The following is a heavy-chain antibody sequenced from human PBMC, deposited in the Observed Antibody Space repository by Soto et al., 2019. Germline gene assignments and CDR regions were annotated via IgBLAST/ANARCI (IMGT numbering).Heavy chain of an antibody. D-gene: IGHD3-22*01. CDR2: IIPIFGTA. CDR1: GGTFSSYA. J-gene: IGHJ4*02. Sequence: SVKVCCKASGGTFSSYAISWVRQAPGQGLEWMGGIIPIFGTANYAQKFQGRVTITADKSTSTAYMELSSLRSEDTAVYYCARAQGHYYDSSGYYLDYWGQGTLVTVSS. CDR3: ARAQGHYYDSSGYYLDY. V-gene: IGHV1-69*06.